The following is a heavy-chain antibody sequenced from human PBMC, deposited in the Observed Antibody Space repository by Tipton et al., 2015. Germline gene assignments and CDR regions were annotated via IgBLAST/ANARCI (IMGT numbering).Heavy chain of an antibody. CDR2: VYFTGTT. CDR3: AREAIFGGAYWFDP. Sequence: TLSLTCNVSGGSISSYFWSWIRQSPGMGLEWIGYVYFTGTTNYNPSFKSRVTMSIDTSNNEFSLKLRSVTAADTAVYYCAREAIFGGAYWFDPWGPGTLVTVSS. D-gene: IGHD3-3*01. CDR1: GGSISSYF. V-gene: IGHV4-59*01. J-gene: IGHJ5*02.